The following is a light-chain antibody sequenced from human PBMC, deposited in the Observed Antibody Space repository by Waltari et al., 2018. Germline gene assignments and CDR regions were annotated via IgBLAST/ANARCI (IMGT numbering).Light chain of an antibody. CDR2: GAS. Sequence: EIVLTQSPGTLSLSPGESATLSCRTSQSVTRALAWYQQKPGQAPRLLIYGASNSATGIPDRFSGSGSGTDFSLTISSLEPEDFAVYYCQHYLRLPVTFGQGTKVEVK. CDR3: QHYLRLPVT. J-gene: IGKJ1*01. V-gene: IGKV3-20*01. CDR1: QSVTRA.